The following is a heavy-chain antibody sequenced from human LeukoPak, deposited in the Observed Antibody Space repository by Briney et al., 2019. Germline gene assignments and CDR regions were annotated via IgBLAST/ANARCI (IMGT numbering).Heavy chain of an antibody. D-gene: IGHD3-3*01. CDR3: ARDRFLEWLSTSETFDY. CDR1: GFTFSSYG. Sequence: GRSLRLSCAASGFTFSSYGMHWVRQAPGKGLEWVAVIWYDGSNKYYADSVKGRFTISRDNSKNTLYLQMNSLRAEDTAVYYCARDRFLEWLSTSETFDYWGQGTLVTVSS. J-gene: IGHJ4*02. CDR2: IWYDGSNK. V-gene: IGHV3-33*01.